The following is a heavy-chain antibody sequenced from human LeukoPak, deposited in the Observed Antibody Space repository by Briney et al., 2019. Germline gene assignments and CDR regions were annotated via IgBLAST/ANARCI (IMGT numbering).Heavy chain of an antibody. V-gene: IGHV1-69*04. CDR2: IIPILGIA. CDR3: ARGELVVLNWFDP. Sequence: SVKVSCKASGGTFSSYAISWVRQAPGQGLEWMGRIIPILGIANYAQKFQGRVTITADKSTSTAYMELSSLRSEDTAVYYCARGELVVLNWFDPWGQGTLVTVSS. D-gene: IGHD1-26*01. J-gene: IGHJ5*02. CDR1: GGTFSSYA.